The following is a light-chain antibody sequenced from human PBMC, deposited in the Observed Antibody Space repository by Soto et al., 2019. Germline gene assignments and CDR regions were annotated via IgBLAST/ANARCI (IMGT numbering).Light chain of an antibody. CDR2: DVS. J-gene: IGLJ1*01. CDR3: TSYTSSSTPYV. V-gene: IGLV2-14*01. CDR1: SSDVGGYTY. Sequence: QSALTQPASVSGSPGQSITISCAGTSSDVGGYTYVSWYQQHPGKAPKLMIYDVSNRPSGVSNRFSGSKSGNTASLTISGLQVEDEADYYCTSYTSSSTPYVFGGGTKLTVL.